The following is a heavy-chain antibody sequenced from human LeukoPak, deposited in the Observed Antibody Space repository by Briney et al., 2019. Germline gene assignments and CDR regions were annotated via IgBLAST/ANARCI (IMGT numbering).Heavy chain of an antibody. D-gene: IGHD3-22*01. CDR3: AKDQLTYYFDSSGYYPLAY. Sequence: GGSLRLSCAASGFTFISYGMHWVRQAPSKGLEWVAFIRYDGSNKYYADSVKGRFTISRDNSKNTLYLQMNSLRAEDTAVYYCAKDQLTYYFDSSGYYPLAYWGQGTLVTVSS. CDR2: IRYDGSNK. CDR1: GFTFISYG. V-gene: IGHV3-30*02. J-gene: IGHJ4*02.